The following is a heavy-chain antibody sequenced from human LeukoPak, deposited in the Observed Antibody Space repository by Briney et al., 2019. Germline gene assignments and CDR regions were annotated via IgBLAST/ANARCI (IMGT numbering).Heavy chain of an antibody. CDR1: GFTFSSYE. D-gene: IGHD2/OR15-2a*01. CDR2: INHSGST. CDR3: ARLSWRKAFDY. J-gene: IGHJ4*02. V-gene: IGHV4-34*01. Sequence: PGGSLGLSCAASGFTFSSYEMNWVRQAPGKGLEWIGEINHSGSTNYNPSLKSRVTISVDTSKNQFSLKLSSVTAADTAVYYCARLSWRKAFDYWGQGTLVTVSS.